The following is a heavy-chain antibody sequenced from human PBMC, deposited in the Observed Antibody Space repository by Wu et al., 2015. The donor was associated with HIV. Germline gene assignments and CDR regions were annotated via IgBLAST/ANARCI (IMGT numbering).Heavy chain of an antibody. CDR3: ARGCGNVVRYFDWLSKPGAFDI. CDR2: INHSGST. CDR1: GGSFSGYY. V-gene: IGHV4-34*01. J-gene: IGHJ3*02. D-gene: IGHD3-9*01. Sequence: QVQLQQWGVGLLKPSETLSLTCAVYGGSFSGYYWSWIRQPPGKGLEWIGEINHSGSTNYNPSLKSRVTISVDTSKNQFSLKLSSVTAADTAVYYCARGCGNVVRYFDWLSKPGAFDIWGQGTMVTVSS.